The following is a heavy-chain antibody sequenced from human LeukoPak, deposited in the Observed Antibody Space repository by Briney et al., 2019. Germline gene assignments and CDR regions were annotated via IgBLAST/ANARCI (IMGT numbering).Heavy chain of an antibody. V-gene: IGHV4-34*01. J-gene: IGHJ5*02. CDR1: GGSFSGYY. D-gene: IGHD2-2*01. CDR2: INHSGST. CDR3: ARVLGYQRGAWFEP. Sequence: PSETLSLTCAVYGGSFSGYYWSWIRQAPGKGLEWMGEINHSGSTNYNPSLKSRVTISVDTSKNQFSLKLSSVTAADTAVYYCARVLGYQRGAWFEPWGEGTLVTVSS.